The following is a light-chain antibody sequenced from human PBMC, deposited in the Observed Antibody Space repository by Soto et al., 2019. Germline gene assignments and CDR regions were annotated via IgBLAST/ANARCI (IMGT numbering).Light chain of an antibody. CDR2: GAS. CDR1: QSVSSN. CDR3: QQYNNWPRT. V-gene: IGKV3-15*01. Sequence: EIVMTQSPATLSVSPGERATLSCRASQSVSSNLAWYQQKPGQAPRLLIYGASTSATGIPARFSGSRSGTEFTLTISSLQSKDFVVYYCQQYNNWPRTFGQGTKVEIK. J-gene: IGKJ1*01.